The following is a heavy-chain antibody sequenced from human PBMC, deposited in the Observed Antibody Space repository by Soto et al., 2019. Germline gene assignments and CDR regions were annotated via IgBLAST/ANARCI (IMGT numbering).Heavy chain of an antibody. D-gene: IGHD2-2*02. CDR1: GGSIGSGGYY. Sequence: SETLSLTCTVSGGSIGSGGYYWSWVRQRPGKGLEWIGYIYYSGSTYYNPSLKSRLTISIDTSKSQFSLNLSSVTAADTAVYYCARDSYPYYYAMDGWGRGTPVTVSS. CDR2: IYYSGST. J-gene: IGHJ6*02. CDR3: ARDSYPYYYAMDG. V-gene: IGHV4-31*03.